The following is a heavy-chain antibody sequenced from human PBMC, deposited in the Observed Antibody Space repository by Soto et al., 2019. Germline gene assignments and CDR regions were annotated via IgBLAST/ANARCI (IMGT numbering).Heavy chain of an antibody. CDR3: AREDSRSQMLYNWFDP. V-gene: IGHV1-69*13. CDR1: GGTFSSYA. D-gene: IGHD6-6*01. CDR2: IIPIFGTA. Sequence: VASVKVSCKASGGTFSSYAISWVRQAPGQGLEWMGGIIPIFGTANYAQKFQGRVTITADESTSTAYMELSSLRSEDTAVYYCAREDSRSQMLYNWFDPWGQGTLVTVSS. J-gene: IGHJ5*02.